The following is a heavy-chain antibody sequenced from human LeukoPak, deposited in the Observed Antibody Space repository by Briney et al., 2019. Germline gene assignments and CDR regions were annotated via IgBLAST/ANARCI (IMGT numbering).Heavy chain of an antibody. CDR1: GYTFTTFW. D-gene: IGHD3-10*01. J-gene: IGHJ4*02. CDR2: IYPGDSDT. CDR3: ATLSGNTYYNY. V-gene: IGHV5-51*01. Sequence: GESPKISRQGSGYTFTTFWIAWVRQMPGKGLEWMGIIYPGDSDTRYSPSFQGQVTISADKSISTAYLQWGSLEASDAAVYYCATLSGNTYYNYWGQGTLVSVSS.